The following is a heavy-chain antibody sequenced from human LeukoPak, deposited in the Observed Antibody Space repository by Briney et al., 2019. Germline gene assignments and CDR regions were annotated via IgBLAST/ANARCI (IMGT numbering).Heavy chain of an antibody. CDR1: GGSISSSSYY. D-gene: IGHD6-13*01. Sequence: PSETLSLTCTVSGGSISSSSYYWGWIRQPPGKGLEWIGSIYYSGSTYYNPSLKSRVTISVDTSKNQFSLKLSSVTAADTAVYYCARDPTVAAAQEGYWGQGTLVTVSS. CDR2: IYYSGST. J-gene: IGHJ4*02. V-gene: IGHV4-39*07. CDR3: ARDPTVAAAQEGY.